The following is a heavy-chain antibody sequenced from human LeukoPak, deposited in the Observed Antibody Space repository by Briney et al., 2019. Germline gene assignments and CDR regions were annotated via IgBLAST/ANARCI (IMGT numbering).Heavy chain of an antibody. J-gene: IGHJ4*02. V-gene: IGHV3-48*02. CDR1: GFTFSDYS. Sequence: GGSLRLSCVASGFTFSDYSMNWVRQAPGKGLEWVSYITSSSTTIHYADSVKGRFTISRDNAKNSLYLQMNSLRDEDTAVYYCARHPNAGFYGIAYWGQGTLVTVSS. D-gene: IGHD2/OR15-2a*01. CDR2: ITSSSTTI. CDR3: ARHPNAGFYGIAY.